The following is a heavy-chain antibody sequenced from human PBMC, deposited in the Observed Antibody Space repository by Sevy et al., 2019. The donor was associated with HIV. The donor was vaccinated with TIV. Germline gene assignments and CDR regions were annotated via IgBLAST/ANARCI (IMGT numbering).Heavy chain of an antibody. CDR2: ISGSGGRT. CDR3: AKEDCTGGSCYGGFDS. J-gene: IGHJ4*02. Sequence: GGSLRLSCAASGFTFSSYAMSWVRQAPGKGLEWVSAISGSGGRTYYADSVKGRFTISRDNSKNTLNLQMNSLRAEDMAVYYCAKEDCTGGSCYGGFDSWGQGTLVTVSS. V-gene: IGHV3-23*01. D-gene: IGHD2-15*01. CDR1: GFTFSSYA.